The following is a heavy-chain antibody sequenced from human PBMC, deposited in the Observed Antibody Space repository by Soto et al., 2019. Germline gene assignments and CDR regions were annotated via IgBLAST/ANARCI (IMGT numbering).Heavy chain of an antibody. CDR2: IYTSGST. J-gene: IGHJ5*02. CDR3: ARDHAPPYSSSWSNWFNP. V-gene: IGHV4-4*07. Sequence: QVPLQESGPGLVKPSETLSLTCTVSGGSISSYYWSWIRQPAGKGLEWIGRIYTSGSTNYNPSLKSRVTMSVDTSKNQFSLKLSSVTAADTAVYYCARDHAPPYSSSWSNWFNPWGQGTLVTVSS. D-gene: IGHD6-13*01. CDR1: GGSISSYY.